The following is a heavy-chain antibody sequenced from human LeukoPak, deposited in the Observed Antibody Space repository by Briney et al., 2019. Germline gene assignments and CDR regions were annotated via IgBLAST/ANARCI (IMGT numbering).Heavy chain of an antibody. J-gene: IGHJ6*03. CDR2: ISAYNGNT. V-gene: IGHV1-18*01. Sequence: GSVKVSCKASGYTFTSYGISWVRQAPGQGLKWMGWISAYNGNTNYAQKLQGRVTMTTDTSTSTAYMELRSLRSDDTAVYYCAREGSSSFYYYYYMDVWGKGTTVTVSS. D-gene: IGHD6-13*01. CDR3: AREGSSSFYYYYYMDV. CDR1: GYTFTSYG.